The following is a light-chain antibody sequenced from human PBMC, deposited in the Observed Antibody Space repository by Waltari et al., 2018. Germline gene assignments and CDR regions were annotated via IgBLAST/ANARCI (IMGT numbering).Light chain of an antibody. V-gene: IGLV3-10*01. CDR3: YSADSSGNQRV. Sequence: YHQKSGWTPVLVNYDDNKRPAGSPERVGGSSSGTTATLTISRAQVEDEGDYYCYSADSSGNQRVFGGGTKVTVL. CDR2: DDN. J-gene: IGLJ2*01.